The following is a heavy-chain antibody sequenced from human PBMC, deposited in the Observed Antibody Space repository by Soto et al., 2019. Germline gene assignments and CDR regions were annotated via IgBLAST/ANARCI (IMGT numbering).Heavy chain of an antibody. CDR3: ARNYDSSGLNWFDP. J-gene: IGHJ5*02. Sequence: SETLSLTCTVSGGSISSGGYYWSWIRQHPEKGLEWIGYIYYSGSTYYSPSLKSRVTISVDTSKNQFSLKLSSVTAADTAVYYCARNYDSSGLNWFDPWGQGTLVTVSS. V-gene: IGHV4-31*03. CDR2: IYYSGST. CDR1: GGSISSGGYY. D-gene: IGHD3-22*01.